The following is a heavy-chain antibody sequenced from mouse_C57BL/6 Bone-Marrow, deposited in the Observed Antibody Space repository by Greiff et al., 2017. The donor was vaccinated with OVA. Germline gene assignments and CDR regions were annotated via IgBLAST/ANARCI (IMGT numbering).Heavy chain of an antibody. J-gene: IGHJ3*01. D-gene: IGHD2-5*01. CDR1: GFTFSSYA. Sequence: EVKLVESGGGLVKPGGSLKLSCAASGFTFSSYAMSWVRQTPEKRLEWVATISDGGSYTYYPDNVKGRFTISRDNAKNNLYLQMSHLKSEDTAMYYCARGSNLPAWFAYWGQGTLVTVSA. V-gene: IGHV5-4*03. CDR3: ARGSNLPAWFAY. CDR2: ISDGGSYT.